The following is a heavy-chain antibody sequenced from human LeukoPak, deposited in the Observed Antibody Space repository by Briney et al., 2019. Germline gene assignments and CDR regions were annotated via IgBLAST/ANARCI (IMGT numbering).Heavy chain of an antibody. CDR2: IYTSGST. Sequence: SETLSLTCTVSGGSISSGSYYWSWIRQPAGKGLEWIGRIYTSGSTNYNPSLKSRVTISVDTSKNQFSLKLSSVTAADTAVYYCARVKRNWNDRKDAFDIWGQGTMVTVSS. CDR3: ARVKRNWNDRKDAFDI. V-gene: IGHV4-61*02. D-gene: IGHD1-1*01. CDR1: GGSISSGSYY. J-gene: IGHJ3*02.